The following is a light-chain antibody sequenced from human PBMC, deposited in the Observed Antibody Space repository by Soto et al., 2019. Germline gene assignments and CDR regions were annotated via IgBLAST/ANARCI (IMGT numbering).Light chain of an antibody. V-gene: IGKV4-1*01. Sequence: DIVMTQSPDSLAVSLGERATINCKSSQSILSSSNNKNYLAWYQQKPGLPPRLLIYWASTRESGVPDRFSGSGSGTDFTLTITSLQAEDVAVYSCQQYYSTPYSFGQGTKLEIK. CDR2: WAS. CDR1: QSILSSSNNKNY. CDR3: QQYYSTPYS. J-gene: IGKJ2*03.